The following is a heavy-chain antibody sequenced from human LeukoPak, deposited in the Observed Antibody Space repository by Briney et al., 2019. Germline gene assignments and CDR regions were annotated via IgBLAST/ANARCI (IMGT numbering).Heavy chain of an antibody. CDR3: ARSGRYQIY. V-gene: IGHV4-34*01. CDR2: INDSRTT. Sequence: SETLSLTCAVYGGSFSGYYWSWIRQPPGKGLEWIGEINDSRTTNYNPSLKSRVTISEDTFRNQFSLKLSSVTAADTAVYYCARSGRYQIYWGRGTLVTVSS. D-gene: IGHD3-10*01. CDR1: GGSFSGYY. J-gene: IGHJ4*02.